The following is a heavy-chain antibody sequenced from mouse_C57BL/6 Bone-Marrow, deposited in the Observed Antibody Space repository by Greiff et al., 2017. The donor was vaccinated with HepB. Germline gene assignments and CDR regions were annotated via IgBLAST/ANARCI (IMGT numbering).Heavy chain of an antibody. J-gene: IGHJ2*01. D-gene: IGHD2-5*01. CDR2: FHPYNDDT. Sequence: VKLVESGAELVKPGASVKMSCKASGYTFTTYPIEWMKQNHGKSLEWIGNFHPYNDDTKYNEKFKGKATLTVEKSSSTVYLELSRLTSDDSAVYYCARRAYYSNPYYFDYWGQGTTLTVSS. V-gene: IGHV1-47*01. CDR1: GYTFTTYP. CDR3: ARRAYYSNPYYFDY.